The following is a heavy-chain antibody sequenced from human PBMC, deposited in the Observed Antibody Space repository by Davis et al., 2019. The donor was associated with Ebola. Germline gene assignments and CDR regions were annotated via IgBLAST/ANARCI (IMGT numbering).Heavy chain of an antibody. V-gene: IGHV1-18*01. J-gene: IGHJ1*01. CDR3: ARAPGLGCSSTSCYLDFQH. D-gene: IGHD2-2*01. CDR2: ISAYNGNT. CDR1: GYTFTSYG. Sequence: SVNVSCKASGYTFTSYGISWVRPAPGQGLEWMGCISAYNGNTNLSQKLQGRVTMTTDTSTSTDYMELRSLRSDDTAVYYCARAPGLGCSSTSCYLDFQHWGQGTLVTVSS.